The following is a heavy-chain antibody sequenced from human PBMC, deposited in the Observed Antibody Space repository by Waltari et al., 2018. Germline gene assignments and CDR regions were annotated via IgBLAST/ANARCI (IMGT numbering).Heavy chain of an antibody. CDR1: GGSFSGYY. Sequence: QVQLQQGGAGLLKPSETLSLTCAVYGGSFSGYYWSWIRQPPGKGLEWIGEINHSGSTNYNPSLKSRVTISVDTSKNQFSLKLSSVTAADTAVYYCASRPYYYDSSGYYYFDYWGQGTLVTVSS. CDR3: ASRPYYYDSSGYYYFDY. D-gene: IGHD3-22*01. V-gene: IGHV4-34*01. CDR2: INHSGST. J-gene: IGHJ4*02.